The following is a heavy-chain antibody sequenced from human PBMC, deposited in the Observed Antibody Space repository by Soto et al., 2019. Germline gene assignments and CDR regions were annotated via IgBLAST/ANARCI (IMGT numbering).Heavy chain of an antibody. Sequence: QVQRVESGGGVVQPGRSLRLSCAASGFIFSSYGMHWVRQTPGKWLEWVAGIWYDGSNEYYADSVKGRFTISRDKSKITLYLQMIRQRAEDTAVDYCARDQLTRVAHYYGMDVWGQGTTVTVSS. CDR2: IWYDGSNE. J-gene: IGHJ6*02. CDR3: ARDQLTRVAHYYGMDV. D-gene: IGHD1-1*01. V-gene: IGHV3-33*01. CDR1: GFIFSSYG.